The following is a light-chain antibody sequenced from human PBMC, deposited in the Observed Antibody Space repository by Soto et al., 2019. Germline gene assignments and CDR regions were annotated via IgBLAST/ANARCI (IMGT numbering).Light chain of an antibody. CDR3: CSYAGSSTLV. V-gene: IGLV2-23*02. J-gene: IGLJ2*01. Sequence: QSALTQPASVSGSPGQSITISCTGTSSDVGSYNLVSWYQQHPGKAPKLMIYEVSKRPSGVPNHFSGSKSGNTASLTISGLQAEDEADYYCCSYAGSSTLVFGGGTKLTVL. CDR1: SSDVGSYNL. CDR2: EVS.